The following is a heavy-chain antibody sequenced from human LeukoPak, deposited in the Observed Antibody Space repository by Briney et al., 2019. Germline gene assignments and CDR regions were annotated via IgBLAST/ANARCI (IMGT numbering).Heavy chain of an antibody. Sequence: AASVKVSCKASGGTFSSYAISWVRQAPGQGLEWMGGIIPIFGTANYAQKFQGRVTITTDESTSTAYMELSSLRSEDTAVYYCARDPMIGRNPLNWFDPWGQGTLVIVSS. D-gene: IGHD3-22*01. CDR2: IIPIFGTA. J-gene: IGHJ5*02. CDR1: GGTFSSYA. CDR3: ARDPMIGRNPLNWFDP. V-gene: IGHV1-69*05.